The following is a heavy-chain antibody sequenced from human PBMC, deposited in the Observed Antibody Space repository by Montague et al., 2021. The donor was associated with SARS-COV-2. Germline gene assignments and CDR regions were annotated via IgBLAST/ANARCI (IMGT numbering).Heavy chain of an antibody. CDR1: GASITSSNW. D-gene: IGHD2-15*01. Sequence: SETLSLTCTVSGASITSSNWWNWVRQPPGKGLEWIGQIYHSGSTNYNPSLKSRLTPSLDKSKNQFSLHLSSVTAADTAVYYCARLMQQVVLSPAKLTNWFDPWGLGTLVTVAS. CDR2: IYHSGST. J-gene: IGHJ5*02. V-gene: IGHV4-4*02. CDR3: ARLMQQVVLSPAKLTNWFDP.